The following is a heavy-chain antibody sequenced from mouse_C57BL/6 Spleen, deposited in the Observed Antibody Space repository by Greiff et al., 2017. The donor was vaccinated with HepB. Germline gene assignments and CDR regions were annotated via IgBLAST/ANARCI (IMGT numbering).Heavy chain of an antibody. V-gene: IGHV1-82*01. CDR3: ARLGQFDY. CDR1: GYAFSSSW. Sequence: QVQLKESGPELVKPGASVKISCKASGYAFSSSWMNWVKQRPGKGLEWIGRIYPGDGDTNYNGKFKGKATLTADKSSSTAYMQLSSLTSEDSAVYFCARLGQFDYWGQGTTLTVSS. J-gene: IGHJ2*01. CDR2: IYPGDGDT. D-gene: IGHD3-3*01.